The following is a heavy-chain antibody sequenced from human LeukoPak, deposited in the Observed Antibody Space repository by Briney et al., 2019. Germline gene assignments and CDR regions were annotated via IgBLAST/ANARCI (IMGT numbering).Heavy chain of an antibody. Sequence: GRSLRLSCAASGFTFDDYAMHWVRQAPGKGLEWVSGISRNSGSIGYADFVKGRFTIYRDNAKNSLYLQMNSLRAEDTALYYCAKDVGGGGSYFGYFDYWGQGTLVTVSS. CDR1: GFTFDDYA. V-gene: IGHV3-9*01. CDR2: ISRNSGSI. CDR3: AKDVGGGGSYFGYFDY. D-gene: IGHD1-26*01. J-gene: IGHJ4*02.